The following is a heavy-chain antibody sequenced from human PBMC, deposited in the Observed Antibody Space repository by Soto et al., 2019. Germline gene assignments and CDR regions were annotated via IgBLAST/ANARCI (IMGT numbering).Heavy chain of an antibody. J-gene: IGHJ5*02. CDR3: ARPTQYYYDNSCQSGSFDP. Sequence: QVQLVQSGAEVKKPGSSVKVSCKASGGTFSSYAISWVRQAPGQGLEWMGGIIPIFGTANYAQKFQGRVTVTADEATFTAYMVLSRLRTEATAVYYCARPTQYYYDNSCQSGSFDPWVQGTMVAVSS. D-gene: IGHD3-22*01. V-gene: IGHV1-69*12. CDR1: GGTFSSYA. CDR2: IIPIFGTA.